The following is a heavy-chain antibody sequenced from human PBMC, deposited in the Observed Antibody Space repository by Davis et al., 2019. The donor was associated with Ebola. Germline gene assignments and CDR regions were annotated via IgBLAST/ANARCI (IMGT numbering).Heavy chain of an antibody. CDR2: YYYTGST. Sequence: SETLSLTCAVSGGFVSSGGYSWSWIRQPPGKGLEWIGYYYYTGSTYYSPSLKSRVTIVEDTSKNQFSLQVTSVTAADTAVYYCVRPTDCSGGSCYFDCWGQGTLVIVSS. CDR1: GGFVSSGGYS. D-gene: IGHD2-15*01. CDR3: VRPTDCSGGSCYFDC. V-gene: IGHV4-30-2*03. J-gene: IGHJ4*02.